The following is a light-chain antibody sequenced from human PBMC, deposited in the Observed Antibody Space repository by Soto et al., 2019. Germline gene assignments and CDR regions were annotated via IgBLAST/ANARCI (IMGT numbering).Light chain of an antibody. CDR2: RAS. CDR3: QQYKSYPWT. Sequence: DIQMTQSPSTLSASVGDSVTITCRASQSIDSWLAWYQQKPGKAPKFLIHRASSLKSGVPSRFSGSGSGTEFTLTISSLQPNDFATYYCQQYKSYPWTFGQGTKVEIK. CDR1: QSIDSW. J-gene: IGKJ1*01. V-gene: IGKV1-5*03.